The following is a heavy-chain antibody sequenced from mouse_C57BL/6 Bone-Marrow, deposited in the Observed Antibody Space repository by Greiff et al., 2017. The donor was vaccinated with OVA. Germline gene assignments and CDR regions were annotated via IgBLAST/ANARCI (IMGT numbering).Heavy chain of an antibody. V-gene: IGHV1-5*01. Sequence: EVQLQESGTVLARPGASVKMSCKTSGYTFTSYWMHWVKQRPGQGLEWIGAIYPGNSDTSYNQKFKGKAKLTAVTSASTAYMERSSLTNEDSAVYYCTRPAFLGPWYFDVWGTGTTVTVSS. D-gene: IGHD4-1*01. CDR2: IYPGNSDT. CDR1: GYTFTSYW. J-gene: IGHJ1*03. CDR3: TRPAFLGPWYFDV.